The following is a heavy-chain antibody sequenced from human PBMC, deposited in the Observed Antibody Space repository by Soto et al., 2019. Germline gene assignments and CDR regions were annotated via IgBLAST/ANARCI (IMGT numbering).Heavy chain of an antibody. CDR3: ARGPLILVAGRGPGAYYGMDV. J-gene: IGHJ6*02. V-gene: IGHV6-1*01. D-gene: IGHD6-19*01. Sequence: SQTLSLTCAISGDSVSSNSAAWNWIRQSPSRGLEWLGRTYYRSKWYNDYAVSVKSRITINPDTSKNQFSLQLNSVTPEDTAVYYCARGPLILVAGRGPGAYYGMDVRGPGTTVTVSS. CDR1: GDSVSSNSAA. CDR2: TYYRSKWYN.